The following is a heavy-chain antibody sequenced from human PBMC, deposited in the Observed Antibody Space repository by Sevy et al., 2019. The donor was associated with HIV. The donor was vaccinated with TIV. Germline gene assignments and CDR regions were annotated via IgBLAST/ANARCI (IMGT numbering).Heavy chain of an antibody. J-gene: IGHJ4*02. D-gene: IGHD1-26*01. V-gene: IGHV3-7*01. CDR3: ARGVGLDC. CDR2: IRPDASDK. Sequence: GGSLRLSCAASGFTFSPYWMTWVRQAPGKGLEWVANIRPDASDKYYVDSVKGRFTISRDKAKNSLNLQMNSLSADDTAMYYCARGVGLDCWGQGALVTVSS. CDR1: GFTFSPYW.